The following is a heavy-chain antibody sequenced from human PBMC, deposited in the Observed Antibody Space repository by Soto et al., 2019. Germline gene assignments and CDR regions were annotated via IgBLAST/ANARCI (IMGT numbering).Heavy chain of an antibody. V-gene: IGHV3-7*01. CDR3: VRDWSTFWGMDV. CDR1: GFTFSTYW. J-gene: IGHJ6*02. Sequence: LRLSCAASGFTFSTYWMNWVRQAPGKGLEWVANIKHDGSEKYYVDSVKGRFAISRDNAKDSLFLQMNNLRAEDTAVYYCVRDWSTFWGMDVWGQGTTVTVSS. CDR2: IKHDGSEK.